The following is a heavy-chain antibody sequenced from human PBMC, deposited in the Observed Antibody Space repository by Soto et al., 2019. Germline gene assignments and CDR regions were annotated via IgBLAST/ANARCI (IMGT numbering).Heavy chain of an antibody. CDR3: TTDGYDHYYYGMDV. J-gene: IGHJ6*02. CDR2: IKSKTDGGTT. V-gene: IGHV3-15*07. D-gene: IGHD5-18*01. Sequence: EVQLVESGGGLAKPGGSLRLSCAASGVTFSNAWMNWVRQAPGKGLEWVGRIKSKTDGGTTDYAAPVKGRFTISRDDSKYTLYLHMNSLKTEDTAVYYCTTDGYDHYYYGMDVWGQGTTVTVSS. CDR1: GVTFSNAW.